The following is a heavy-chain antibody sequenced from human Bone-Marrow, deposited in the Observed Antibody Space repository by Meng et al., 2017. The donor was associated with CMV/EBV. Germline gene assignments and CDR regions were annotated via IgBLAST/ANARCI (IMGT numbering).Heavy chain of an antibody. CDR3: AKDSSSWYDPYYYYGMEV. D-gene: IGHD6-13*01. CDR2: IRYDGSNK. Sequence: GESLKISCAASGFTFSSYGMHWVRQAPGKGLEWVAFIRYDGSNKYYADSVKGRFTISRDNSKNTLYLQMNSLRAEDTAVYYCAKDSSSWYDPYYYYGMEVWGQGTTVTVSS. V-gene: IGHV3-30*02. J-gene: IGHJ6*02. CDR1: GFTFSSYG.